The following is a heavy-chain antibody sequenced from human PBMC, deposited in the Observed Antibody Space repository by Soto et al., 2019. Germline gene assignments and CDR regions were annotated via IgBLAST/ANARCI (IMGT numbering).Heavy chain of an antibody. J-gene: IGHJ5*01. CDR2: IIPMYGPA. D-gene: IGHD3-10*01. CDR1: GGNFSSYA. CDR3: ARVTSMVRGVIDNWFYT. V-gene: IGHV1-69*06. Sequence: QVPLVQSGAEVKKPGSSVTVSCKASGGNFSSYAIHWVRQAPGQGLEWMGGIIPMYGPANYAQRFQGRVTISADKSTTTVYMEITSLTPQDPAVNYCARVTSMVRGVIDNWFYTWSHGTLVTGSS.